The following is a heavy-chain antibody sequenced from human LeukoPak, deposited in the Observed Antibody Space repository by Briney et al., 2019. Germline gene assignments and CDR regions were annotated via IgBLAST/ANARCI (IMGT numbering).Heavy chain of an antibody. Sequence: GGSLRLSCAASGFTFSSYHISWVRQAPGKGLEWVSAISGSGDTTYYADSVKGRFTISRDNAKNSLYLQMNSLRAEDTAVYYCARDLTADSYGMDVWGQGTTVTVSS. V-gene: IGHV3-23*01. D-gene: IGHD3-16*01. CDR2: ISGSGDTT. J-gene: IGHJ6*02. CDR3: ARDLTADSYGMDV. CDR1: GFTFSSYH.